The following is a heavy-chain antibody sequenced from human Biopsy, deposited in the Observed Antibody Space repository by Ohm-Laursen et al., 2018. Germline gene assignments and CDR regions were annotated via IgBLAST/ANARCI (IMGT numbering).Heavy chain of an antibody. V-gene: IGHV3-NL1*01. Sequence: SLRLSCAAPGFTFSSYGMHWVRQAPGKGLERVSVIYSGGSTYYAVSVKGRFTISRDNSKNTLYLRMNSLRAEDTAVYYCAKPADSYGSEFYFDYWGQGTLVTVSS. CDR3: AKPADSYGSEFYFDY. CDR1: GFTFSSYG. CDR2: IYSGGST. D-gene: IGHD4-17*01. J-gene: IGHJ4*02.